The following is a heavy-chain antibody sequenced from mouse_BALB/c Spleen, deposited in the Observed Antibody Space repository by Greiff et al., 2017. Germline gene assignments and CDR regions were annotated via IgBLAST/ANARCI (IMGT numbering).Heavy chain of an antibody. CDR1: GYTFTSYV. Sequence: VQLKQSGPELVKPGASVKMSCKASGYTFTSYVMHWVKQKPGQGLEWIGYINPYNDGTKYNEKFKGKATLTSDKSSSTAYMELSSLTSEDSAVYYCAKSGLLWQYYYAMDYWGQGTSVTVSS. J-gene: IGHJ4*01. CDR3: AKSGLLWQYYYAMDY. D-gene: IGHD2-1*01. V-gene: IGHV1-14*01. CDR2: INPYNDGT.